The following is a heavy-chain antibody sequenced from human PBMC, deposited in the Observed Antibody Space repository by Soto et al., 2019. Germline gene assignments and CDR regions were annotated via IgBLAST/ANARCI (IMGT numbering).Heavy chain of an antibody. V-gene: IGHV3-53*05. D-gene: IGHD1-20*01. CDR2: IYSGGST. Sequence: GGSLRLSCAASGFTVSNNYMSWVRQAPGKGLEWVSLIYSGGSTYYADSVKGRFTISRDSSKNTLYLQMNSLRSEDTAVYYCARKRAKPRITGTLRYGMDVWGQGTTVTVSS. CDR1: GFTVSNNY. J-gene: IGHJ6*02. CDR3: ARKRAKPRITGTLRYGMDV.